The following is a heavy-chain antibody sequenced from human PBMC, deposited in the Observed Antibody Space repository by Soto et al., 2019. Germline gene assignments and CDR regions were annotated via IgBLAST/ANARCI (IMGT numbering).Heavy chain of an antibody. D-gene: IGHD3-10*01. Sequence: QVQLVESGGGVVQPGRSLRLSCAASGFTFSSYAMHWVRQAPGKGLEWVALIWYDGGNEYYADSVKGRFTISRDNSKNMLYLQMSRLRAEDTAVYDWARGDFYGSGSSLDYWGQGTLVTVSS. J-gene: IGHJ4*02. CDR2: IWYDGGNE. V-gene: IGHV3-33*01. CDR1: GFTFSSYA. CDR3: ARGDFYGSGSSLDY.